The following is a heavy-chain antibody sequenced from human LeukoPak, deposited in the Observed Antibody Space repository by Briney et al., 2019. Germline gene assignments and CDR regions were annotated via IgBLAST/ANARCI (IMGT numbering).Heavy chain of an antibody. V-gene: IGHV3-74*01. J-gene: IGHJ5*01. CDR1: GFDLSDFW. CDR3: ARPHVGTVSNWFDS. CDR2: INSDGSST. Sequence: GGSLRLSCPASGFDLSDFWVHWVRQAPGKGLAWVARINSDGSSTSYADSVEGRFTISRDNAKNTLYLQMNSLRVEDTAVYYCARPHVGTVSNWFDSWGQGTLVTVSS. D-gene: IGHD4-17*01.